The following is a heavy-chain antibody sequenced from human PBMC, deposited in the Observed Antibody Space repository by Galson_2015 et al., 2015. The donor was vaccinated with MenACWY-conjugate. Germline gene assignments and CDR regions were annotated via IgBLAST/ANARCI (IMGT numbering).Heavy chain of an antibody. Sequence: SLRLSCAASGFTFSNAWMSWVRQAPGKGLEWVGRIKSKTDGGTTDYAAPVKGRFTISRDDSKNTLYLQMNSLKTEDTAVYYCTTDWYYYDSSGYYYYYYGMDVWGQGTTVTVSS. CDR2: IKSKTDGGTT. CDR1: GFTFSNAW. J-gene: IGHJ6*02. CDR3: TTDWYYYDSSGYYYYYYGMDV. D-gene: IGHD3-22*01. V-gene: IGHV3-15*01.